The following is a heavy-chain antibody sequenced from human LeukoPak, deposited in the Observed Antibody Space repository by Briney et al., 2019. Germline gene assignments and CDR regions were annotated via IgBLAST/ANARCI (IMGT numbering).Heavy chain of an antibody. CDR3: ARSSGTGTFSY. J-gene: IGHJ4*02. V-gene: IGHV4-39*02. CDR2: VYYGRSP. CDR1: GDSISRSTYY. D-gene: IGHD6-25*01. Sequence: SETLSLTCTVSGDSISRSTYYWAWIRQPPGTGLEWIGSVYYGRSPYYNPSLESRATISVDTSKNHFSLKMSSVTAADTAVYYCARSSGTGTFSYWGQGTLVTVSS.